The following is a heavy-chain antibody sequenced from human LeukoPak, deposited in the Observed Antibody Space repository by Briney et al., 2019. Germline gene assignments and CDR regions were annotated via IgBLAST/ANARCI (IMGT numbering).Heavy chain of an antibody. CDR2: INPSGGST. CDR1: GYTFTSYY. Sequence: ASVKVSCKASGYTFTSYYMHWVRQAPGQGLEWMGIINPSGGSTSYAQKFQGRVTVTRDTSTSTVYMELSSLRSEDTAVYYCARGFQAYSSSSAELDYWGQGTLVTVSS. CDR3: ARGFQAYSSSSAELDY. D-gene: IGHD6-6*01. J-gene: IGHJ4*02. V-gene: IGHV1-46*01.